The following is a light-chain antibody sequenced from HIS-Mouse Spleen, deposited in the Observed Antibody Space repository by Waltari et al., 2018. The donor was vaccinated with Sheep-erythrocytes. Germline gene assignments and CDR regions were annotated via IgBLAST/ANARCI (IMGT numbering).Light chain of an antibody. CDR2: DVS. CDR3: CSYAGSYNHV. V-gene: IGLV2-11*01. Sequence: QSALTQPRSVSGSPGQSVTISCTGTSSDVGGYNYVSGYQQHPGKAPKLMIYDVSKRPSGVPDRFSGSKSGNTASLTISGLQAEDEADYYCCSYAGSYNHVFATGTKLTVL. CDR1: SSDVGGYNY. J-gene: IGLJ1*01.